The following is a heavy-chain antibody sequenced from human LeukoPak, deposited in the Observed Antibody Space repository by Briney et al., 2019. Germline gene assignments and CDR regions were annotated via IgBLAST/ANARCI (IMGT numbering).Heavy chain of an antibody. CDR3: AKEYYDFWSGYYTGSYYGMDV. J-gene: IGHJ6*02. V-gene: IGHV3-9*01. CDR1: GFTFDDYA. Sequence: PGGSLRLSCAASGFTFDDYAMHWVRQAPGKGLEWVSGISWNSGSIGYADSAKGRFTISRDNAKNSLYLQMNSLRAEDTALYYCAKEYYDFWSGYYTGSYYGMDVWGQGTTVTVSS. CDR2: ISWNSGSI. D-gene: IGHD3-3*01.